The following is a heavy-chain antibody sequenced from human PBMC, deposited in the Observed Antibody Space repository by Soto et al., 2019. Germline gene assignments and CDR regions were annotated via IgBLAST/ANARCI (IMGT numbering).Heavy chain of an antibody. CDR2: ISAYNGNT. CDR1: GYTFTSYG. Sequence: GASVKVSCKASGYTFTSYGISWVRQAPGQGLEWMGWISAYNGNTNYAQKLQGRVTMTTDTSTSTAYMELRSLRSDDTAVYYCARDSIQTSPSYYGMDVWGQGTTVTVSS. V-gene: IGHV1-18*01. J-gene: IGHJ6*02. CDR3: ARDSIQTSPSYYGMDV. D-gene: IGHD3-3*02.